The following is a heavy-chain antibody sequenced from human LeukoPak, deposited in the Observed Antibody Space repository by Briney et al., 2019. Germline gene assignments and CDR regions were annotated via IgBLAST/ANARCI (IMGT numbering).Heavy chain of an antibody. CDR1: GFTFSSYW. Sequence: GGSLRLSCAASGFTFSSYWMSWVRQAPGKGLEWVANIKQDGSEKYYVDSVKGRFTISRDNAKNSLYLQMNSLRAEDTAVYYCARGRYCSGGSCYNFDYWGQGTLVTVSS. CDR2: IKQDGSEK. J-gene: IGHJ4*02. CDR3: ARGRYCSGGSCYNFDY. D-gene: IGHD2-15*01. V-gene: IGHV3-7*01.